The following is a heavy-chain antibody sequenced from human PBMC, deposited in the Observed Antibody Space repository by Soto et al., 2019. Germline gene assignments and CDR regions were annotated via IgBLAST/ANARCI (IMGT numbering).Heavy chain of an antibody. D-gene: IGHD3-3*01. CDR3: AKRVYDFWSGYEIGEDAFDI. CDR2: ISYDGSNK. Sequence: QVQLVESGGGVVQPGRSLRLSCAASGFTFSSYGMHWVRQAPGKGLEWVAVISYDGSNKYYADSVKGRFTISRDNSKKRLYLQMNSLRAEETAVYYCAKRVYDFWSGYEIGEDAFDIWGQGTMVTGSS. V-gene: IGHV3-30*18. CDR1: GFTFSSYG. J-gene: IGHJ3*02.